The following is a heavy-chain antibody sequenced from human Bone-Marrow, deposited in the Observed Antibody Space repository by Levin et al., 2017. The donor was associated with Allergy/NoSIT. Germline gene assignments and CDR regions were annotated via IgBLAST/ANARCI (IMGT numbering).Heavy chain of an antibody. CDR1: GFSFSNYA. Sequence: ETLSLTCAASGFSFSNYAMNWVRQVPGKGLEWVAGVSISGVDYYADSVRGRFPILRENSRETWFLQMNTLRPEDTAIYHCVKLGDDFRPGRLYYMDVWGKGTSVTVSS. CDR3: VKLGDDFRPGRLYYMDV. D-gene: IGHD2-21*02. V-gene: IGHV3-23*01. CDR2: VSISGVD. J-gene: IGHJ6*03.